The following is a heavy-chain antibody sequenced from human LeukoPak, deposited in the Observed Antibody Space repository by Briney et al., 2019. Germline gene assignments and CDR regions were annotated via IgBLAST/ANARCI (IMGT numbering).Heavy chain of an antibody. Sequence: GGSLRLSCAASGFTFSSYAMHWVRQAPGKGLEWVAVISYDGSNKYYADSVKGRFTISRDNPKNTLYLQMNSLRAEDTAVYYCARDRGPALYSSGWYLDYWGQGTLVTVSS. D-gene: IGHD6-19*01. V-gene: IGHV3-30-3*01. CDR2: ISYDGSNK. J-gene: IGHJ4*02. CDR1: GFTFSSYA. CDR3: ARDRGPALYSSGWYLDY.